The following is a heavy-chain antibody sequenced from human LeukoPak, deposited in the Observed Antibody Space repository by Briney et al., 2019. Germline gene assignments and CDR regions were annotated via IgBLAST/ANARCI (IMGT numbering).Heavy chain of an antibody. J-gene: IGHJ4*02. CDR1: GFMFIGYW. Sequence: GGSLRLSCAASGFMFIGYWMGWVPQAPGKGLEWLANINQDGSEKYYVDSVKGHFTISRDNAKSSLYLEMNSLRAEDTAVYYCARPSYASGSFFDYWGQGTLVTVSS. CDR2: INQDGSEK. V-gene: IGHV3-7*05. D-gene: IGHD3-10*01. CDR3: ARPSYASGSFFDY.